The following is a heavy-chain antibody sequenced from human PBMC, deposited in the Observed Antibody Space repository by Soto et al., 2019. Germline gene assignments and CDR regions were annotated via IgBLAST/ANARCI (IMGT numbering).Heavy chain of an antibody. V-gene: IGHV1-46*01. CDR2: IYPSGGST. D-gene: IGHD3-10*01. CDR1: GYTFTNSY. Sequence: ASVKVSCKASGYTFTNSYMHCVRQAPGQGLEWMGIIYPSGGSTRNAQKFQGRVTMTRDTSTSTVYMELSSLRSEDTAVYYCARDFSGPMDYWGRGTLVTVSS. CDR3: ARDFSGPMDY. J-gene: IGHJ4*02.